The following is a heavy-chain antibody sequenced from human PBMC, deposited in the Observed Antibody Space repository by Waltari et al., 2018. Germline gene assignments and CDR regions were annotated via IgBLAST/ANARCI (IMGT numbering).Heavy chain of an antibody. CDR1: GGSVSSGTYY. CDR2: IYNNGST. J-gene: IGHJ4*02. V-gene: IGHV4-61*02. Sequence: QVQLQESGPGLVKPSQTLSLTCTVSGGSVSSGTYYWSWIRQPAGKGLEWIGRIYNNGSTKYNPSLKSRVTISIDMSNNQFSLQLNSVTAADTAVYYCARENSGYDAGDYWGQGTLVTVSS. D-gene: IGHD5-12*01. CDR3: ARENSGYDAGDY.